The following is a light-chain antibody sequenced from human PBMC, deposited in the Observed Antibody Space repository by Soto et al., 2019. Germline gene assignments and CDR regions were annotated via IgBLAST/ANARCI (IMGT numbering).Light chain of an antibody. CDR1: SSDLGGYDY. V-gene: IGLV2-14*01. J-gene: IGLJ2*01. CDR2: DVN. Sequence: QSALTQPASVSGSPGQSITLSCTGTSSDLGGYDYVSWYQRHPGKAPKLIIYDVNNRPSGVSNRFSGSKSGNTASLTISGLQAEDEADYYCTSYASGSSHVVVGGGTKVTVL. CDR3: TSYASGSSHVV.